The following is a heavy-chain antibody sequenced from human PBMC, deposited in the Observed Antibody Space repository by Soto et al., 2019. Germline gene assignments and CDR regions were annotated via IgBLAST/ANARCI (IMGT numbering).Heavy chain of an antibody. J-gene: IGHJ4*01. CDR2: IKWDASEK. CDR1: GFSFGVYW. Sequence: EVQLEESGGGLVQPGGSLRLSCGASGFSFGVYWMSWVRQAPGTGLEWLATIKWDASEKKYVDSVKGRFTTSRDNSKNYLYLQMVSLRAAGTSIYYCARVWVYGSRRSVIPYLDYWCHGTLVTVSS. D-gene: IGHD3-10*01. CDR3: ARVWVYGSRRSVIPYLDY. V-gene: IGHV3-7*01.